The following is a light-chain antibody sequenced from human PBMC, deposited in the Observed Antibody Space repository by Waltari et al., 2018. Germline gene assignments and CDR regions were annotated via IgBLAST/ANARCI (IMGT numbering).Light chain of an antibody. V-gene: IGLV2-8*01. CDR1: SSDAGVSNY. Sequence: QSALTQPPSASGSPGHSVTISCTGLSSDAGVSNYVSWYQQHPGKAPKLLIYEVTKRPSGVPDRFSASKSGNTASLTVSGLQADDEADYYCSSYAGSDNLGVFGGGTKLTVL. J-gene: IGLJ3*02. CDR3: SSYAGSDNLGV. CDR2: EVT.